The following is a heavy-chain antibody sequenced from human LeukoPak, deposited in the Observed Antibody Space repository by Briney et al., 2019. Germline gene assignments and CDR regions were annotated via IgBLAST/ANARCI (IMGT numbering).Heavy chain of an antibody. CDR1: GYTFTGYY. J-gene: IGHJ4*02. V-gene: IGHV1-2*02. Sequence: ASVKVSCKASGYTFTGYYMHWVRQAPGQGLEWMGWINPNRGGTNYAQKFQGRVTMTRDPSISTAYMELSRLRSEDTAVYYCARERPYSSGWAFDYWGQGTLVTVSS. CDR3: ARERPYSSGWAFDY. CDR2: INPNRGGT. D-gene: IGHD6-19*01.